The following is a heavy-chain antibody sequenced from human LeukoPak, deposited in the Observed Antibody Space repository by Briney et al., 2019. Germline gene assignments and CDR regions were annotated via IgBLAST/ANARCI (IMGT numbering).Heavy chain of an antibody. D-gene: IGHD5-18*01. CDR1: GFTFSSYS. CDR2: ISSGQNYI. J-gene: IGHJ4*02. CDR3: ARVGYSYGRFDY. V-gene: IGHV3-21*01. Sequence: PGGSLRLSCAASGFTFSSYSMNWVRQAPGKGLEWVSSISSGQNYIYYADSVKGRFAISRDNAKNSLFLQMNTLRAEDTAVHYCARVGYSYGRFDYWGQGTLVTVSS.